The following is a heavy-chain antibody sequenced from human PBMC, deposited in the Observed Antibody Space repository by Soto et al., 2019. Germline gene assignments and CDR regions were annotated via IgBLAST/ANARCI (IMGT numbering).Heavy chain of an antibody. CDR3: ARVHLVDGSAFYGAMDV. D-gene: IGHD4-17*01. V-gene: IGHV3-21*01. Sequence: GGSLRLSCVASGFDLTSSRMISVRHAPGKGLEWVASLSWSYKDIFYRHSVKGRFAISRDSAGTSLFVRMDSVKVEDTAVYHCARVHLVDGSAFYGAMDVWGPGTAVTV. CDR1: GFDLTSSR. J-gene: IGHJ6*02. CDR2: LSWSYKDI.